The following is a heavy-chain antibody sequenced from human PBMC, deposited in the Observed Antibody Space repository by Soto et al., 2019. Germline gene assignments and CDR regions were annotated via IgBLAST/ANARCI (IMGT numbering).Heavy chain of an antibody. CDR2: IYYSGST. J-gene: IGHJ2*01. V-gene: IGHV4-59*01. Sequence: KRPEWIGYIYYSGSTNYNPSLKSRVTISGDTSKNQFSLQLSSVTAADTAVYYCFFFQAEDGIRDVRSVSAFLLNRSSDL. D-gene: IGHD2-15*01. CDR3: FFFQAEDGIRDVRSVSAFLLNRSSDL.